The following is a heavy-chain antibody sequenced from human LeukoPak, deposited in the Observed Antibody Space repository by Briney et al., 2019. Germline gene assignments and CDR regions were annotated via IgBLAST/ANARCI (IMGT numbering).Heavy chain of an antibody. V-gene: IGHV3-9*02. D-gene: IGHD5-12*01. CDR2: ISWNSASI. Sequence: PGRSLRLSCSACGFTSHHYDIHCLRQFPGKRLEGVSGISWNSASIGYADSVKGRFTISRDNAKNSVYLQMNSLRAEDTAFYYCAKDKAPLYSGYDWDLDFWGQGTLVTVSS. CDR1: GFTSHHYD. J-gene: IGHJ4*02. CDR3: AKDKAPLYSGYDWDLDF.